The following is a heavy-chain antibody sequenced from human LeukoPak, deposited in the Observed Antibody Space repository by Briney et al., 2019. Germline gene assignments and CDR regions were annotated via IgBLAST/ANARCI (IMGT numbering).Heavy chain of an antibody. CDR3: ARSEGWDSSGWSSRAYYYYYMDV. Sequence: ASVKVSCKASGGTFSSYAISWVRQAPGQGREWMGGIIPIFGTANYAQKFQGRVTITTDESTSTAYMELSSLRSEDTAVYYCARSEGWDSSGWSSRAYYYYYMDVWGKGTTVTVSS. CDR1: GGTFSSYA. D-gene: IGHD6-19*01. CDR2: IIPIFGTA. V-gene: IGHV1-69*05. J-gene: IGHJ6*03.